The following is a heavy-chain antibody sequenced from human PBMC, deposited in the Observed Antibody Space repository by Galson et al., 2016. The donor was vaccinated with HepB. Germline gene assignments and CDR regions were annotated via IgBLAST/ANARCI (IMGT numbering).Heavy chain of an antibody. Sequence: SLRLSCAASGFTLINYAMHWVRQAPGKGLEYVSTISTNGGYTNYADSVKGRFTISRDNSKNTLYLQMSSLRPEDTAVYYCVKGGYYDRKGFDYCGQGTLVTVS. CDR3: VKGGYYDRKGFDY. V-gene: IGHV3-64D*06. CDR2: ISTNGGYT. J-gene: IGHJ4*02. CDR1: GFTLINYA. D-gene: IGHD3-22*01.